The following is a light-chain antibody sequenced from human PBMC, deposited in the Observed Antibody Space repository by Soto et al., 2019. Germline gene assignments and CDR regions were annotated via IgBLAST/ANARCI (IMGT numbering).Light chain of an antibody. CDR3: QQYNYWPLT. J-gene: IGKJ4*01. Sequence: EIVMTQSPDTVSVSPGDGATLSCRASHSVDSNLAWYQQKPGQTHRLLIYGGSTRPTGIPARFSGSGSGTEFTLTISSLQSEDFAVYYCQQYNYWPLTFGGGTKVEIK. CDR1: HSVDSN. V-gene: IGKV3D-15*01. CDR2: GGS.